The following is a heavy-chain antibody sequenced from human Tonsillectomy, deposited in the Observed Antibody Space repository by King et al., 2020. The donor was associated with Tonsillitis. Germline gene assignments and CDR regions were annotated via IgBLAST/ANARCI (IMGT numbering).Heavy chain of an antibody. V-gene: IGHV4-59*01. D-gene: IGHD2-21*02. CDR2: IYYSGST. CDR1: DGSINSYY. CDR3: ARARGAGDYTDAFDL. Sequence: VQLQESGPGLVKPSETLSLTCTVSDGSINSYYWSWIRQPPGKGLEWIGFIYYSGSTNYSPSLKSRVTISLDTSKNQFSLKVNSVTAADTAVYYCARARGAGDYTDAFDLWGRGTMVTVSS. J-gene: IGHJ3*01.